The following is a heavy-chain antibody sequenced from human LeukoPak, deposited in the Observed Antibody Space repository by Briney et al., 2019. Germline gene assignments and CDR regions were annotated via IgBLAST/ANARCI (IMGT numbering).Heavy chain of an antibody. Sequence: RPGGSLRLSCAASGFTVSSNYMSWVRQAPGKGLEWVSVIYSGGSTYYADSVKGRFTISRDNSKNTLYLQMNSLRAEDTAVYYCARDGAIAVAGSYYYYYGMDVWGQGTTVTVSS. CDR3: ARDGAIAVAGSYYYYYGMDV. CDR1: GFTVSSNY. J-gene: IGHJ6*02. D-gene: IGHD6-19*01. V-gene: IGHV3-53*01. CDR2: IYSGGST.